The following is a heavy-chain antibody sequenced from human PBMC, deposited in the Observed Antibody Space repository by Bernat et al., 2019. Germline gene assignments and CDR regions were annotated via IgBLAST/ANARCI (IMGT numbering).Heavy chain of an antibody. D-gene: IGHD4-17*01. CDR2: FTSNGDFI. J-gene: IGHJ4*02. CDR1: GLTFSSYP. Sequence: EVQLVESGGGLVQPGGSLRLSCAASGLTFSSYPMHWVRKAPGKGLEYVSGFTSNGDFINYANSVKGRFTISRDNSKNTLYLQMGSLRAEDMAVYYCASLPTVTTVTTDYWGQGTLVTVSS. CDR3: ASLPTVTTVTTDY. V-gene: IGHV3-64*01.